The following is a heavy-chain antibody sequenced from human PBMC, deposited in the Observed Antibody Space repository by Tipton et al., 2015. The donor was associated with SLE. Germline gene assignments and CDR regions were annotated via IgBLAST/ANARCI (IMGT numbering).Heavy chain of an antibody. Sequence: TLSLTCTVSGGSISSGSYYWSWIRQPAGKGLEWIGHFHTSGSTNYNPSLESRVTISVDTSKNQFSLKLRSVTAADTAVYYCARNFYMDVWGKGTTVTVSS. CDR1: GGSISSGSYY. CDR2: FHTSGST. V-gene: IGHV4-61*09. J-gene: IGHJ6*03. CDR3: ARNFYMDV.